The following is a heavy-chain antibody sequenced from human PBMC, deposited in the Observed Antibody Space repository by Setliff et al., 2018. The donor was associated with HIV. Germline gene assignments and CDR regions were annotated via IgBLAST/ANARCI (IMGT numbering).Heavy chain of an antibody. CDR2: IHVSGST. J-gene: IGHJ6*03. V-gene: IGHV4-61*01. Sequence: ASETLSLTCTVSGGSISSGSYYWSWIRQSPGKGPEWIAYIHVSGSTYFNPSLSSRVTISIDTSNNQFSLRLSSVTAADTAVYYCASEARTRSTYYYSMDVWGKGTTVTVSS. CDR3: ASEARTRSTYYYSMDV. D-gene: IGHD2-2*01. CDR1: GGSISSGSYY.